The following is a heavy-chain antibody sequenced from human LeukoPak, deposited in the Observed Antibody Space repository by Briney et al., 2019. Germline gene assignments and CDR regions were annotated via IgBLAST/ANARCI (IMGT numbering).Heavy chain of an antibody. CDR1: GFTFSSYW. CDR2: IKPDETEK. CDR3: ARLKTGGYSYGAFDY. Sequence: WGSLRLSCAASGFTFSSYWMTWFRQAPGKGLEWLANIKPDETEKYYVDSVKGRFTISRDNAKDSLYLQMSSLRAEDTAMYYCARLKTGGYSYGAFDYWGQGTLVTVSS. J-gene: IGHJ4*02. D-gene: IGHD5-18*01. V-gene: IGHV3-7*03.